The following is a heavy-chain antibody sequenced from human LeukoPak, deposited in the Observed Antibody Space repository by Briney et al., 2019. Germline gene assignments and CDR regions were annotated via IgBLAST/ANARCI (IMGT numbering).Heavy chain of an antibody. CDR1: GFTVSSNY. V-gene: IGHV3-53*01. Sequence: PGGSLRLSCAASGFTVSSNYMSWVRQAPGKGLEWVSVIYSGGSTYYADSVKGRFTISRDNSKNTLYLQMNSLRAEDTAVYYCAKVWSSREVDAFDIWGQGTMVTVSS. CDR2: IYSGGST. D-gene: IGHD6-13*01. J-gene: IGHJ3*02. CDR3: AKVWSSREVDAFDI.